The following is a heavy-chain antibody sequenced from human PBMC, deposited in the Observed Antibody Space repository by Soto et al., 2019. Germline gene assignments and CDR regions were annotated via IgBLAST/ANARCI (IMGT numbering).Heavy chain of an antibody. D-gene: IGHD3-3*01. CDR1: GYTFTGYY. Sequence: VSCKASGYTFTGYYMHWVRQAPGQGLEWMGWINPNSGGTNYAQKVQGWVTMTRDTSISTAYMELSRLRSDDTAVYYCARGRLRFLEWLFHFDYWGQGTLVTVSS. V-gene: IGHV1-2*04. CDR2: INPNSGGT. J-gene: IGHJ4*02. CDR3: ARGRLRFLEWLFHFDY.